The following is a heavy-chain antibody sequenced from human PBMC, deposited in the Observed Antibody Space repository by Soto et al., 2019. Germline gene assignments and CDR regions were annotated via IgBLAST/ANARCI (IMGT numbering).Heavy chain of an antibody. CDR2: IDQTGAYT. CDR3: VSWIFAHFDH. V-gene: IGHV3-23*05. Sequence: GGSLRLSCAASGFIFIGHTISCVRQAPGTWLEWVSSIDQTGAYTNYAESVKGRFTISRDNSRNTLDLQMNSLRAADTALYYCVSWIFAHFDHWGQGTPVTVSS. J-gene: IGHJ4*02. D-gene: IGHD3-3*01. CDR1: GFIFIGHT.